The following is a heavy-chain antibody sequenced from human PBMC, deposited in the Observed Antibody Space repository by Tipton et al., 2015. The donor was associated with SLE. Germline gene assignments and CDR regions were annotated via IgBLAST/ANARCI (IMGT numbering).Heavy chain of an antibody. CDR1: GDSMSDFY. Sequence: TLSLTCTVSGDSMSDFYWSWIRQRPGEGLEWLGYIYYSGGTNYNPSLKSRITISEDRPKNQFSLNLGSVTSADTAVYFCARAGTGTAWGTFDIWGPGTMVTVSS. CDR3: ARAGTGTAWGTFDI. D-gene: IGHD1-14*01. V-gene: IGHV4-59*13. J-gene: IGHJ3*02. CDR2: IYYSGGT.